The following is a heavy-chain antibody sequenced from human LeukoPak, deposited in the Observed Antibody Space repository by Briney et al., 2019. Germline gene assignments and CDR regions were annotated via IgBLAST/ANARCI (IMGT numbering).Heavy chain of an antibody. J-gene: IGHJ6*03. CDR3: ARGRRFGPYYYYYYMDV. Sequence: PSETLSLTCAVYGGSFSGYHWSWIRQPPGKGLEWIGEINHSGSTNYDPSLKSRVTISVDTSKNQFSLKLSSVTAADTAVYYCARGRRFGPYYYYYYMDVWGKGTTVTVSS. CDR2: INHSGST. V-gene: IGHV4-34*01. D-gene: IGHD3-10*01. CDR1: GGSFSGYH.